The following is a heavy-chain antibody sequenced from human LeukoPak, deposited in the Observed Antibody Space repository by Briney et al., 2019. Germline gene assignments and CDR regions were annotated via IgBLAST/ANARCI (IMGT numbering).Heavy chain of an antibody. Sequence: GGSLRPSCAASGFTVISNSMGWGRQAPGKGLEWVSVIYSGGSTYYADSVKGRFTISRDHSKNTLYLQMNSLRAEDTAVYYCARGGVRRVLLNNFASSGPGTLFTVSS. D-gene: IGHD3-10*01. V-gene: IGHV3-53*01. J-gene: IGHJ4*03. CDR1: GFTVISNS. CDR3: ARGGVRRVLLNNFAS. CDR2: IYSGGST.